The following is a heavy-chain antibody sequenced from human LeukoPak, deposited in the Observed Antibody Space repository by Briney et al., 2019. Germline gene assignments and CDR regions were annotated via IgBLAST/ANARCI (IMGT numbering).Heavy chain of an antibody. CDR3: AKLTGDYYFDY. Sequence: ASVKVSCEASGYTFTGYYMHWVRQAPGQGLEWMGWINPNSGDTNYAQEFQGRVTMTRDTSISTAYMELSRLRSDDTAVYYCAKLTGDYYFDYWGQGTLVTVSS. V-gene: IGHV1-2*02. CDR1: GYTFTGYY. J-gene: IGHJ4*02. D-gene: IGHD3-10*01. CDR2: INPNSGDT.